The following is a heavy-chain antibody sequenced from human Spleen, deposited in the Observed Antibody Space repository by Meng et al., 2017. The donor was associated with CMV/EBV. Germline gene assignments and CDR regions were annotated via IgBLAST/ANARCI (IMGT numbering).Heavy chain of an antibody. CDR2: INSDGSST. V-gene: IGHV3-74*01. CDR3: ARYCSSTSWCYYSGMDV. CDR1: GFTFSSYW. D-gene: IGHD2-2*01. J-gene: IGHJ6*02. Sequence: LSLTCAASGFTFSSYWMHWVRQAPGKGLVWVSRINSDGSSTSYADSVKGRFTISRDNAKNTLYLQMNSLRAEDTAVYYCARYCSSTSWCYYSGMDVWGQGTTVTVSS.